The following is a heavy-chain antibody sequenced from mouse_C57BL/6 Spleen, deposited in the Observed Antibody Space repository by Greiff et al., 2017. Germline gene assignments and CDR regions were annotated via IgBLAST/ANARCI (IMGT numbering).Heavy chain of an antibody. J-gene: IGHJ4*01. CDR2: ISSGSSTI. CDR3: ARANWGGYYYAMDC. D-gene: IGHD4-1*01. CDR1: GFTFSDYG. V-gene: IGHV5-17*01. Sequence: EVLLVESGGGLVKPGGSLKLSCAASGFTFSDYGMHWVRQAPEQGLEWVAYISSGSSTIYYADTVKGRFTISRDNAKNTLFLQMTSLRSEDAAMYYCARANWGGYYYAMDCWGQGTSVTVSS.